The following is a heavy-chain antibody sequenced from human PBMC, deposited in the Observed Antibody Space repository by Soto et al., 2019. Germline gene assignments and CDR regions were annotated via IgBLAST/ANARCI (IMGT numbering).Heavy chain of an antibody. J-gene: IGHJ4*02. D-gene: IGHD1-20*01. CDR3: ARESITGTTGFDY. CDR2: IYYSGST. Sequence: PSETLSLTCTVSGGSISSGGYYWSWIRQHPGKGLEWIGYIYYSGSTYYNPSLKSRVTISVDTSKNQFSLKLSSVTAADTAVYYCARESITGTTGFDYWGQGTLVTVSS. CDR1: GGSISSGGYY. V-gene: IGHV4-31*03.